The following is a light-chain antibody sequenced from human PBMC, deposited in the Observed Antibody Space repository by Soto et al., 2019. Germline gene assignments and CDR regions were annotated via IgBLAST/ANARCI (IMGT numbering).Light chain of an antibody. CDR3: QQGHDWPLT. J-gene: IGKJ2*01. Sequence: EIVMTQSPATLSVSPGERATLSCRASQSISGELGWYQHRPGQPPRLLIYGVSTRATDVPYRFSGSGSGSDFTLTISGLQSEDFAVYYCQQGHDWPLTFGQGTRLDI. CDR1: QSISGE. CDR2: GVS. V-gene: IGKV3-15*01.